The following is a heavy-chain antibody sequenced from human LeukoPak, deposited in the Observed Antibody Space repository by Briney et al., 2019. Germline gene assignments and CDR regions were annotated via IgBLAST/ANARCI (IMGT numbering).Heavy chain of an antibody. CDR2: ISSSSSYI. D-gene: IGHD3-22*01. J-gene: IGHJ4*02. CDR3: ARRESGLGGYFGY. V-gene: IGHV3-21*01. Sequence: GGSLRLSCAASGFTFSSYSMNWVRQAPGKGLEWVSSISSSSSYIYYADSVKGRFTISRDNAKNSLYLQMNSLRAEDTAVYYCARRESGLGGYFGYWGQGTLVTVSS. CDR1: GFTFSSYS.